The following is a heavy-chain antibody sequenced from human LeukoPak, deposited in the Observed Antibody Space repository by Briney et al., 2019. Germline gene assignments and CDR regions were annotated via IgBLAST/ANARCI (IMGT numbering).Heavy chain of an antibody. J-gene: IGHJ4*02. CDR2: IYHSGNT. D-gene: IGHD3-9*01. CDR1: AYSISSAYY. Sequence: PSETLSLTCTVPAYSISSAYYWDWIRQPPGKGLEWIGSIYHSGNTYYSPSLKSRVVISVDTSKNQFSLDLSSVTAADTAVYYCARRYYDLFTGPYYFDYWGQGTLVTVPS. CDR3: ARRYYDLFTGPYYFDY. V-gene: IGHV4-38-2*02.